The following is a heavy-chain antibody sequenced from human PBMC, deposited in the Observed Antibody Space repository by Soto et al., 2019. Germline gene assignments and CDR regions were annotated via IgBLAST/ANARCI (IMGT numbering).Heavy chain of an antibody. Sequence: GGSLSLSCAASGFTFSSYSMNWVRQAPGKGLEWVSSISSSSSYIYYADSVKGRFTISRDNAKNSPYLQMNSLRAEDTAVYYCARPQSRIAGGAFDIWGQGTMVTVSS. D-gene: IGHD6-13*01. CDR1: GFTFSSYS. V-gene: IGHV3-21*01. CDR3: ARPQSRIAGGAFDI. CDR2: ISSSSSYI. J-gene: IGHJ3*02.